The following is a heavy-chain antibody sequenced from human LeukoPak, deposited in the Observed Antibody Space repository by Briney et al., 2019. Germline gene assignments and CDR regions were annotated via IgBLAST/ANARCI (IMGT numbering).Heavy chain of an antibody. CDR1: GGSVNSYN. D-gene: IGHD3-22*01. J-gene: IGHJ6*03. CDR2: IYYSGST. CDR3: ARDHGYYYDSSGYAVYYYYMDV. V-gene: IGHV4-59*02. Sequence: SETLSLTCTVSGGSVNSYNWSWIRQPPGKGLEWIGYIYYSGSTNYNPSLKSRVTISVDTSKNQFSLKLSSVTAADTAVYYCARDHGYYYDSSGYAVYYYYMDVWGKGTTVTVSS.